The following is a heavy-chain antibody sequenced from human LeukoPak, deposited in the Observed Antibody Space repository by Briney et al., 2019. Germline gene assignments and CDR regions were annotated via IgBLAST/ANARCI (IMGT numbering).Heavy chain of an antibody. Sequence: GGSLRLSCAASGFTFSSYWMHWVRQTPGKGLMWVARIKSDGSTIYADSVQGRFTISRDNAKNTVYLQMNSLRVDDTAIYYCTRAITYFYGSVAYDWFDSWGQGTRVTVSS. CDR1: GFTFSSYW. CDR3: TRAITYFYGSVAYDWFDS. CDR2: IKSDGST. D-gene: IGHD3-10*01. V-gene: IGHV3-74*01. J-gene: IGHJ5*01.